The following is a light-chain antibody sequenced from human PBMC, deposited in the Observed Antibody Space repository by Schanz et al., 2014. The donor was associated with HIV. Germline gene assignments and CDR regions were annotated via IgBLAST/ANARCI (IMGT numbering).Light chain of an antibody. CDR3: ASWDSSLSVLL. J-gene: IGLJ2*01. Sequence: QSVLTQPPSVSAAPGQKVTISCSGSTSNIANNFVSWYQQLPGTAPKLLIYDNYKRPSEIPDRFSGSKSGTSATLGITGLQTGDEADYYCASWDSSLSVLLFGGGTKLTVL. CDR2: DNY. V-gene: IGLV1-51*01. CDR1: TSNIANNF.